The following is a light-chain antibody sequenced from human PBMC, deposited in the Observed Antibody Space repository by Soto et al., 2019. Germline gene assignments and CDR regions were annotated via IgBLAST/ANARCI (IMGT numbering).Light chain of an antibody. CDR2: EVS. V-gene: IGLV2-8*01. CDR1: SSDVGGYNY. Sequence: QSVLXQPPSASGSPVQSVTISCTGTSSDVGGYNYVSWYQQHPGKAPKLMIYEVSKRPSGVPDRFSGSKSGNTASLTVSGLQAEDEADYYCSSYAGSNNYVFGTGTKVTVL. J-gene: IGLJ1*01. CDR3: SSYAGSNNYV.